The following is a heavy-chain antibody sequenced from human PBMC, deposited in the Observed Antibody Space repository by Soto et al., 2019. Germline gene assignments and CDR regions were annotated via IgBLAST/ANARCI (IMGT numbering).Heavy chain of an antibody. Sequence: ASETLSLTCTVSGGSISSYYWSWIRQPPGKGLEWIGYIYYSGSTNYNPSLKSRVTISVDTSKNQFSLKLSSVTAADTAVYYCARGVDSSSWWTYYYYGMDVWGQGTTVTVSS. V-gene: IGHV4-59*01. CDR2: IYYSGST. J-gene: IGHJ6*02. CDR3: ARGVDSSSWWTYYYYGMDV. D-gene: IGHD6-13*01. CDR1: GGSISSYY.